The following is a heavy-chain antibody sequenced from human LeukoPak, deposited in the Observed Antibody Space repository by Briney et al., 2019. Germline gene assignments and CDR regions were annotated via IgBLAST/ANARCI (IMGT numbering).Heavy chain of an antibody. J-gene: IGHJ4*02. CDR3: ARGLGATKGGMWVFDY. CDR2: IYYSGST. Sequence: PSETLSLTCTVSGGSISSSSYYWGWIRQPPGKGLEWIGSIYYSGSTYYNPSLKSRVTISVDTSKNQFSLKLSSVTAADTAVYYCARGLGATKGGMWVFDYWGQGTLVTVSS. V-gene: IGHV4-39*01. D-gene: IGHD1-26*01. CDR1: GGSISSSSYY.